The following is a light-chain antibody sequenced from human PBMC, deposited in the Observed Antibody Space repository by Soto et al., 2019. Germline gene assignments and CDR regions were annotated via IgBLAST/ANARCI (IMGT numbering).Light chain of an antibody. V-gene: IGKV1-17*01. CDR1: QGIGND. CDR3: LQHNGYTPS. J-gene: IGKJ4*01. CDR2: AAS. Sequence: DIQMTQSPSSLSASVGDRVTITCRASQGIGNDLGWYQQKPGKAPKRLIYAASSLQGGVPSRFSGSGSGTAFTLTIRSLQPEDFATYYCLQHNGYTPSFGGGTKVEIK.